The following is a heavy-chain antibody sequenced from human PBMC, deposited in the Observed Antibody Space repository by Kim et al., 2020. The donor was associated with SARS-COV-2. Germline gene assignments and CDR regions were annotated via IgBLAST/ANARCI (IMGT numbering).Heavy chain of an antibody. CDR3: ARDPTSGSRDDY. V-gene: IGHV3-7*03. Sequence: GGSLRLSCAASGFTFSSYWMSWVRQAPGKGLVWVANIKQDGSEKNYVDSVKGRFTISRDNAKNSLYLQMNSLRAEDSAVYYCARDPTSGSRDDYWGQGTLVTVSS. J-gene: IGHJ4*02. CDR2: IKQDGSEK. CDR1: GFTFSSYW. D-gene: IGHD1-26*01.